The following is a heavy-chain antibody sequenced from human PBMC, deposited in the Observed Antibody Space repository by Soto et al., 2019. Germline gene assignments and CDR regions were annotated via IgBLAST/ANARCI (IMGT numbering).Heavy chain of an antibody. Sequence: EVQLVESGGGLVQSGGSLRLSCAASGLTFSTYWIHWVRQAPGKGLVWVSRINSDGSGTTYADSVKGRFTISRDNAKDTVYLQMNSLRAEDTAVYYCARELIAAAPHGMDVWGQGTTVTVSS. J-gene: IGHJ6*02. D-gene: IGHD6-13*01. CDR3: ARELIAAAPHGMDV. V-gene: IGHV3-74*01. CDR1: GLTFSTYW. CDR2: INSDGSGT.